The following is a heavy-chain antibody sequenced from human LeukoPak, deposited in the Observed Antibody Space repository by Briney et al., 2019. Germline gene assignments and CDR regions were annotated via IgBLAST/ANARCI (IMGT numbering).Heavy chain of an antibody. CDR3: ARTGTPSDNWFDP. CDR1: GGSISSGGYY. Sequence: SQTLSLTCTVSGGSISSGGYYWSWIRQHPGKGLEWIGYIYYSGSTYYNPSLTSRVTISVDTSKNQFSLKLSSVTAADTAVYYCARTGTPSDNWFDPWGQGTLVTVSS. J-gene: IGHJ5*02. V-gene: IGHV4-31*03. CDR2: IYYSGST. D-gene: IGHD1-7*01.